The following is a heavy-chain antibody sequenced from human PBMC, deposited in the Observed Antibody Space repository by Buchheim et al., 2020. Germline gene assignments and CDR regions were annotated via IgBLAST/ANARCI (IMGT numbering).Heavy chain of an antibody. Sequence: QVQLVESGGGVVQPGRSLRLSCAASGFTFSSYAMHWVRQAPGKGLEWVAVISYDGSNKYYADSVKGRFTISRDNSKNTLYLQMNSLRAEDTAVYYCAKVRSPQPVGPNWFDPWGQGTL. CDR1: GFTFSSYA. D-gene: IGHD1-14*01. CDR3: AKVRSPQPVGPNWFDP. CDR2: ISYDGSNK. V-gene: IGHV3-30-3*01. J-gene: IGHJ5*02.